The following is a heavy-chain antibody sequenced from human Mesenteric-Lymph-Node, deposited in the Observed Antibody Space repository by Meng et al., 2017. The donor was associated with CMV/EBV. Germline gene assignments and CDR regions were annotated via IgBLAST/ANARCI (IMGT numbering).Heavy chain of an antibody. CDR2: IRYDGSNK. CDR1: GFTFSSYG. Sequence: GESLKISCAASGFTFSSYGMHWVRQAPGKGLEWVAFIRYDGSNKYYADSVKGRFTISRDNSKNTLYLQMNSLRAEDTAVYYCARGGGIAARFYFDYWGQGTLVTVSS. CDR3: ARGGGIAARFYFDY. J-gene: IGHJ4*02. V-gene: IGHV3-30*02. D-gene: IGHD6-6*01.